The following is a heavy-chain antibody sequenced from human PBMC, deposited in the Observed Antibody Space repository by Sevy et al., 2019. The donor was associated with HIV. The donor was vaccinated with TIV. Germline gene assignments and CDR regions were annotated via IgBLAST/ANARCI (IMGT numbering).Heavy chain of an antibody. Sequence: GGSLRLSCAASGFTFSKYSMSWVRQPPGKGLAWVSTLSFGCGEINYANSVKGRFTISRDNSKSSVYLQMSNRRPEETAVYYCAREGCTKPHDYWGQGTLVTVSS. D-gene: IGHD2-8*01. CDR2: LSFGCGEI. V-gene: IGHV3-23*01. CDR3: AREGCTKPHDY. CDR1: GFTFSKYS. J-gene: IGHJ4*02.